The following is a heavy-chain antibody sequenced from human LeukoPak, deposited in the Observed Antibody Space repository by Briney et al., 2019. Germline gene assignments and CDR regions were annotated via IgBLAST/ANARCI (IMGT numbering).Heavy chain of an antibody. CDR2: IYYSGST. CDR3: AREGQLDYYDSSGYYPFDY. D-gene: IGHD3-22*01. CDR1: GGSISSSSYY. V-gene: IGHV4-61*01. J-gene: IGHJ4*02. Sequence: SETLSLTCTVSGGSISSSSYYWSWIRQPPGKGLEWIGYIYYSGSTNYNPSLKSRVTISVDTSKNQFSLKLSSVTAADTAVYYCAREGQLDYYDSSGYYPFDYWGQGTLVTVSS.